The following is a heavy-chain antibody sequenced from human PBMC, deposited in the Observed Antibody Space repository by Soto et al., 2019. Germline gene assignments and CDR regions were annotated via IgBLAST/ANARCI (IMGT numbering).Heavy chain of an antibody. J-gene: IGHJ4*02. V-gene: IGHV3-53*04. CDR2: IYSGGST. CDR1: GFTVSSNY. CDR3: AREKFEGGYCSGGSCYGSYFDY. D-gene: IGHD2-15*01. Sequence: GGSLRLSCAASGFTVSSNYMSWVRQAPGKGLEWVSVIYSGGSTYYADSVKGRFTISRHNSKNTLYLQMNSLRAEDTAVYYCAREKFEGGYCSGGSCYGSYFDYWGQGTLVTVSS.